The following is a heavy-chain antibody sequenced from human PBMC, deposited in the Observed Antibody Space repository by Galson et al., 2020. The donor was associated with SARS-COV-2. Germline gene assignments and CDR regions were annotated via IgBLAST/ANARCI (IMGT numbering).Heavy chain of an antibody. CDR3: ARDSSAGSGSYYQI. Sequence: ASVKVSCKASGYTFTGYYMHWVRQAPGQGLKWMGWINPNSGGTNYAQKFQGRVTMTRDTSISTAYMELSRLRSDDTAVYYCARDSSAGSGSYYQIWGQGTLVTVSS. D-gene: IGHD3-10*01. J-gene: IGHJ4*02. CDR2: INPNSGGT. CDR1: GYTFTGYY. V-gene: IGHV1-2*02.